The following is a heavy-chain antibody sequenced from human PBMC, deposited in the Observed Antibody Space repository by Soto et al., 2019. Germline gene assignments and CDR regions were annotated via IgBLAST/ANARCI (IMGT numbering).Heavy chain of an antibody. CDR1: GYSFTSYW. V-gene: IGHV5-51*01. CDR2: IYPGDSDT. D-gene: IGHD5-18*01. Sequence: GESLKISCKGSGYSFTSYWIGWVRQMPGKGLEWMGIIYPGDSDTRYSPSFQGQVTISADKSISTAYLQWGSLKASDTPIYSFAGLGYTDRLYYYYYGMDVWGQGTTVTVSS. CDR3: AGLGYTDRLYYYYYGMDV. J-gene: IGHJ6*02.